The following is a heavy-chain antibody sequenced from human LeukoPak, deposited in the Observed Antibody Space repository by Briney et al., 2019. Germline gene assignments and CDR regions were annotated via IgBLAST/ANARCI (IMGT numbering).Heavy chain of an antibody. CDR2: IYYSGST. D-gene: IGHD3-10*01. J-gene: IGHJ4*02. CDR3: ARGESPDY. CDR1: GGPISSYY. Sequence: SETLSLTCTVSGGPISSYYWSWIRQSPGKGLEWIGYIYYSGSTNYNPSLKSRVTISVDTSKNQFSPKLSSVTAADTAAYYCARGESPDYWGQGTLVTVSS. V-gene: IGHV4-59*01.